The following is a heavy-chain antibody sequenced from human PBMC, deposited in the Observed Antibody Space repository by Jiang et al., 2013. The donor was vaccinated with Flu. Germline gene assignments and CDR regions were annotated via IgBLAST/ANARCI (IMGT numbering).Heavy chain of an antibody. D-gene: IGHD3-22*01. V-gene: IGHV7-4-1*02. CDR3: ARAIPTYYYDSSGYYYWDY. Sequence: KASGYTFTSYAMNWVRQAPGQGLEWMGWINTNTGNPTYAQGFTGRFVFSLDTSVSTAYLQISSLKAEDTAVYYCARAIPTYYYDSSGYYYWDYWGQGTLVTVSS. J-gene: IGHJ4*02. CDR2: INTNTGNP. CDR1: GYTFTSYA.